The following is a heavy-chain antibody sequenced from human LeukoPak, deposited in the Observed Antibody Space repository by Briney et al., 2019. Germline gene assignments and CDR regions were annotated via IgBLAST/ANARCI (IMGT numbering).Heavy chain of an antibody. D-gene: IGHD2-2*01. CDR2: IKQDGSEK. V-gene: IGHV3-7*01. CDR3: AREGYCSSTSCQNDAFDI. CDR1: GFTFSSYW. Sequence: GSLRLSCAASGFTFSSYWMSWVRQAPGKGLEWVANIKQDGSEKYYVDSVKGRFTISRDNAKNSLYLQMSSLRAEDTAVYYCAREGYCSSTSCQNDAFDIWGQGTMVTVSS. J-gene: IGHJ3*02.